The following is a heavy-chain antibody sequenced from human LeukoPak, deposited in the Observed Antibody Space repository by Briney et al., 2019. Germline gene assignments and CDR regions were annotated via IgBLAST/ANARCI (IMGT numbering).Heavy chain of an antibody. J-gene: IGHJ5*02. CDR2: IYYSGST. CDR1: GGSISSRSYY. V-gene: IGHV4-39*07. D-gene: IGHD1-26*01. CDR3: ARAPRGSYDWFDP. Sequence: SETLSLTCTVSGGSISSRSYYWGWIRQPPGKGLEWIGSIYYSGSTYYNPSLKSRVTISVDTSKNQFSLKLSSVTAADTAVYYCARAPRGSYDWFDPWGQGTLVTVSS.